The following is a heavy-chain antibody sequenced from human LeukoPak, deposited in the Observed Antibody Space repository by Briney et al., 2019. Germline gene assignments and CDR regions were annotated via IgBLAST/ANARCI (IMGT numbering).Heavy chain of an antibody. CDR3: AREGFTMVRGVILY. Sequence: SVKVSCKASGGTFSSYAISWVRQAPGQGLEWMGGIIPILGIANYAQKFQGRVTITADKSTSTAYMELSSLRSEDTAVYYCAREGFTMVRGVILYWGQGTLVTVSS. CDR2: IIPILGIA. CDR1: GGTFSSYA. V-gene: IGHV1-69*10. D-gene: IGHD3-10*01. J-gene: IGHJ4*02.